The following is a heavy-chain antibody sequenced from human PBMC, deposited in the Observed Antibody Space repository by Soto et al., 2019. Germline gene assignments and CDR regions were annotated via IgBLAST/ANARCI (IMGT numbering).Heavy chain of an antibody. D-gene: IGHD3-3*01. Sequence: GGSLRLSCAASGFTLSDYYMSWIRPAPGKGLEWVSYISSSGSTIYYADSVKGRFTISRDNAKNSLYLQVNSLRAEDTAVYYCASSGYNFWSGISPTFMDVWGKGTTVTVSS. CDR2: ISSSGSTI. CDR3: ASSGYNFWSGISPTFMDV. J-gene: IGHJ6*03. V-gene: IGHV3-11*01. CDR1: GFTLSDYY.